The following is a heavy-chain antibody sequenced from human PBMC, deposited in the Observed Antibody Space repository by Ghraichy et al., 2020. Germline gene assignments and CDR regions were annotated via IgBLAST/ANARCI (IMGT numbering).Heavy chain of an antibody. CDR1: GGSISGSSSN. CDR3: ARRGSRDSGAYHRSFDY. CDR2: IFYGGNT. Sequence: ETLSLTCTVSGGSISGSSSNWGWIRQPPGKGLEWIGNIFYGGNTYYNPSLKSRVTISVDTSKNQFSLKLSSVTAADTAVYYCARRGSRDSGAYHRSFDYWGQGTLVTFSS. J-gene: IGHJ4*02. D-gene: IGHD3-22*01. V-gene: IGHV4-39*01.